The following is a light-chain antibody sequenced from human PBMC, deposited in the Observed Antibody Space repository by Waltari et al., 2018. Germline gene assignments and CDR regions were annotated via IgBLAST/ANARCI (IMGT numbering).Light chain of an antibody. J-gene: IGLJ2*01. CDR2: EVS. V-gene: IGLV2-23*02. Sequence: QSALTQPASVSGSPGQSITLSCTGTTRDVGRYNLVSRYQQYPGKAPKLMIYEVSKRPSGVSNRFSGSKAGNTASLTISGLQAEDEADYYCSSYAGSSTLVFGGGTKLSVL. CDR3: SSYAGSSTLV. CDR1: TRDVGRYNL.